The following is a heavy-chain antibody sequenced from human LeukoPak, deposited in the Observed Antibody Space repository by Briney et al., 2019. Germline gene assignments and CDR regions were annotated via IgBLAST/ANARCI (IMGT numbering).Heavy chain of an antibody. CDR3: AKHYGSGSYSELQY. V-gene: IGHV3-23*01. D-gene: IGHD3-10*01. J-gene: IGHJ4*02. CDR1: GFTFSSYA. Sequence: QPGGSLRLSCAASGFTFSSYAMSWVRQAPGKGLEWVSAISGSGGSTYYADSVKGRFTISRDNSKNTLYLQMNSLRAEDTAVYYCAKHYGSGSYSELQYWGQGTLVTVSS. CDR2: ISGSGGST.